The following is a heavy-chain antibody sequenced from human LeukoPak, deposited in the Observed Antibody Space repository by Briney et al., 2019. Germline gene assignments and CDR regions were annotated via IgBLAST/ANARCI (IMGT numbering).Heavy chain of an antibody. CDR2: INPNSGGT. CDR3: ARSRLIVVVPAAMSRTYFQH. D-gene: IGHD2-2*01. J-gene: IGHJ1*01. CDR1: GYTFTDYY. V-gene: IGHV1-2*02. Sequence: ASVKVSCKASGYTFTDYYMHWVRQAPGQGLEWMGWINPNSGGTNYAQKFQGRVTMTRDTSISTAYMELSRLRSDDTAVYYCARSRLIVVVPAAMSRTYFQHWGQGTLVTVSS.